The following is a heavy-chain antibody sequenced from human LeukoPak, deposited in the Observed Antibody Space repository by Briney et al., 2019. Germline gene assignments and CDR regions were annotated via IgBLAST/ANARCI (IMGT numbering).Heavy chain of an antibody. CDR1: GFTFSSYA. J-gene: IGHJ4*02. CDR2: ISYDGSNK. Sequence: GRSLRLSCAASGFTFSSYAMHWVRQAPGKGLEWVAVISYDGSNKYYADSVKGRFTISRDNSKNTLYLQMNSLRAEDTAVYYCASQYYYDSSGWDYWGQGTLVTVSS. V-gene: IGHV3-30-3*01. D-gene: IGHD3-22*01. CDR3: ASQYYYDSSGWDY.